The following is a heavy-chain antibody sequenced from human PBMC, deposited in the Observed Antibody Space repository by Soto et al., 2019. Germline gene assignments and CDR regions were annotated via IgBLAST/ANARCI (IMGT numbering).Heavy chain of an antibody. Sequence: QVPLVQSGAEVKKPGASVKVSCKASGYTFTSYGISWVRQAPGQGLEWMGWISAYNGNTNYAQKLQGRVTMTTDTSTSTAYMELRSLRSDDTAVYYCARVGYYYDSSGYYPAFDIWGQGTMVTVSS. CDR1: GYTFTSYG. CDR3: ARVGYYYDSSGYYPAFDI. CDR2: ISAYNGNT. J-gene: IGHJ3*02. V-gene: IGHV1-18*01. D-gene: IGHD3-22*01.